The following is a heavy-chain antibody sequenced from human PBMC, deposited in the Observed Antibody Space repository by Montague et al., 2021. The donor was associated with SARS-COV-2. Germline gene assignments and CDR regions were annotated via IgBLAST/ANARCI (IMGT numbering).Heavy chain of an antibody. Sequence: CAISGDSVSSNSATWNWIRQSPSRGLEWLGRTYYRSMWKSDYARSVKSRIAINPDTSKNQFSLQLSSVTPADTALYYRVRGIEAAGSYDYWGQGTLVTVSS. D-gene: IGHD6-13*01. CDR3: VRGIEAAGSYDY. CDR1: GDSVSSNSAT. J-gene: IGHJ4*02. CDR2: TYYRSMWKS. V-gene: IGHV6-1*01.